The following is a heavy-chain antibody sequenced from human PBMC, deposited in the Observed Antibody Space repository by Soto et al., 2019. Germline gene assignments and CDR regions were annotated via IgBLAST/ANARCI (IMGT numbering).Heavy chain of an antibody. CDR1: GFTFSTYW. CDR2: INSDASIT. D-gene: IGHD3-10*01. Sequence: EVQLEESGGDLVQPGVSLRLSCAASGFTFSTYWMHWVRQAPGKGLVWVSRINSDASITTYADSVKGRFTISRDNSKNTLYLQINSLRAEDTAVYFCARVAIRSYSWRESWGQETLVTVSS. V-gene: IGHV3-74*03. J-gene: IGHJ5*02. CDR3: ARVAIRSYSWRES.